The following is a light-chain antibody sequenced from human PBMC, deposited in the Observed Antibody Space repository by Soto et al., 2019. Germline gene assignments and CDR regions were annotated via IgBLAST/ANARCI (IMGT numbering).Light chain of an antibody. CDR3: QQSYSTPRT. CDR2: AAS. V-gene: IGKV1-39*01. J-gene: IGKJ1*01. CDR1: QSISSY. Sequence: DIQMTQSPSSLSASVGDRVTITCRASQSISSYLNWYQQKPGKAPKLLIYAASSLQSGVPSRFSGSGSGTDGTLTICSLRPEDVATYYCQQSYSTPRTFGQGNKVEIK.